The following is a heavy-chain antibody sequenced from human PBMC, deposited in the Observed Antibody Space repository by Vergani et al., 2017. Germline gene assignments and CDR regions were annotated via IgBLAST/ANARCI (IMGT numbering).Heavy chain of an antibody. V-gene: IGHV1-46*03. CDR1: GYTFTSYY. D-gene: IGHD3-10*01. Sequence: QVQLVQSGAEVKKPGASVKVSCKASGYTFTSYYMHWVRQAPGQGLEWMGIINPSGGSTSYAQKFQGRVTMTRDTSTSTVYMELSSLRSEDTAVYYCGRNQDDYGSGSWRPGGERGAFDPWGQGSLVTVSS. J-gene: IGHJ5*02. CDR3: GRNQDDYGSGSWRPGGERGAFDP. CDR2: INPSGGST.